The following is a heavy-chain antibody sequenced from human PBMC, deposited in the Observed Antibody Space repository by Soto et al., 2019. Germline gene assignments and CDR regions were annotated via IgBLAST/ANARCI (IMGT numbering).Heavy chain of an antibody. J-gene: IGHJ6*02. CDR3: AREPDYGDSYYYYGMDV. CDR1: GFTFSSAA. CDR2: VSANGQGI. Sequence: GGSLRLSCAASGFTFSSAAISWVRQAPGKGLEWVSAVSANGQGIYYADSVRGRFTISRDNSKNSLYLQINSLRAEDTAVYYCAREPDYGDSYYYYGMDVWGQGTTVTVSS. D-gene: IGHD4-17*01. V-gene: IGHV3-23*01.